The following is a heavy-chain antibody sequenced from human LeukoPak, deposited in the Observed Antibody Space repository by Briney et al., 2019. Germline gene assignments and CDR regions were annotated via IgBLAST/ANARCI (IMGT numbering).Heavy chain of an antibody. CDR3: ARGGGSSSTLDY. CDR2: ISYDGSNK. Sequence: GRSLRLSCAASGYTFRNYGMHWVRQAPGKGLEWVAVISYDGSNKNNADSVKGRFTISRDNAKNSLYLQMNSLRAEDTAVYYCARGGGSSSTLDYWGQGTLVTVSS. CDR1: GYTFRNYG. V-gene: IGHV3-30*03. D-gene: IGHD6-6*01. J-gene: IGHJ4*02.